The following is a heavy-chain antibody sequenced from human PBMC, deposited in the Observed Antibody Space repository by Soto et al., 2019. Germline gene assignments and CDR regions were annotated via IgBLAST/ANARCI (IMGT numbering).Heavy chain of an antibody. D-gene: IGHD3-22*01. CDR1: GFTFSSYA. CDR3: AKARWSRGYYFC. J-gene: IGHJ4*02. CDR2: ISGSGGST. Sequence: GGSLRLSRAASGFTFSSYAMSWVRQAQGKGLEWVSAISGSGGSTYYADAVKGRFTIPRDNSKNTLYLQMNSLRAEDTAVYYCAKARWSRGYYFCWGQGALVTVSS. V-gene: IGHV3-23*01.